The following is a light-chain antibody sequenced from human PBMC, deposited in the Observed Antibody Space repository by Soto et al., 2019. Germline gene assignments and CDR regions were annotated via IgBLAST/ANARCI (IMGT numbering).Light chain of an antibody. Sequence: QSVLTQPASVSGSPGQSITISCTGTSSDVSGYNYVSWYQQHPGKAPKLMIYDVSNRPSGVSNRLSGSKSGKTASLPLSGPKTEDEADYYCSSYKTSSTYVFGTGTKVTVL. CDR2: DVS. V-gene: IGLV2-14*01. CDR3: SSYKTSSTYV. CDR1: SSDVSGYNY. J-gene: IGLJ1*01.